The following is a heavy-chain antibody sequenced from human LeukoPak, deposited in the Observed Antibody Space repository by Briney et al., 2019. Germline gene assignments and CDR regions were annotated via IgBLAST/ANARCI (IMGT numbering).Heavy chain of an antibody. Sequence: GGSLRLSCAASGFTFSSYGMHWVRQAPGKGLEWVAVISYDGSNKYYADSVKGRFTIFRDNSKNTLYLQMNSLRAEDTAVYYCAKDYSYGPYYYYYYMDVWGKGTTVTVSS. J-gene: IGHJ6*03. CDR3: AKDYSYGPYYYYYYMDV. CDR2: ISYDGSNK. CDR1: GFTFSSYG. V-gene: IGHV3-30*18. D-gene: IGHD5-18*01.